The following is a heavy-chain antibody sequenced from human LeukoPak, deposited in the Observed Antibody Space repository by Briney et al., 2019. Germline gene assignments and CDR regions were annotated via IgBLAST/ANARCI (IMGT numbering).Heavy chain of an antibody. CDR2: LNPNIGGT. J-gene: IGHJ5*02. V-gene: IGHV1-2*02. CDR1: GYTFTVYY. CDR3: ARDRGFVVVPAAMTHNWFDP. D-gene: IGHD2-2*01. Sequence: ASAKVSCKASGYTFTVYYMHWVRHAPGHGLECMRWLNPNIGGTNDAQDCQGMVTVTRETSISTGYMELSRLRSDDTVVYYCARDRGFVVVPAAMTHNWFDPWGQGSLVAVSS.